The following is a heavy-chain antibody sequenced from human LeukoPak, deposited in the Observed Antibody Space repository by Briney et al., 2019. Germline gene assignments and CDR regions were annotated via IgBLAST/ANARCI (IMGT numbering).Heavy chain of an antibody. Sequence: ASVKVSCKASGYTFNGYYMHWVRQAPGQGLEWMGWINPNSGGTNYAQKFQGRVTMTRDTSISTAYMELTRLRSDDTAVYYCARGGLRVMVYRLYYMDVWGKGTTVTVSS. V-gene: IGHV1-2*02. D-gene: IGHD2-8*01. CDR1: GYTFNGYY. CDR2: INPNSGGT. CDR3: ARGGLRVMVYRLYYMDV. J-gene: IGHJ6*03.